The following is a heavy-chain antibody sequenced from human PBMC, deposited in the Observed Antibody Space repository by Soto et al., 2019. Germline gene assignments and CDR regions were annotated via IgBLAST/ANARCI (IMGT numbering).Heavy chain of an antibody. CDR1: GFTFSSYW. CDR3: ARDVGYCSGGSCYRYYGMDV. V-gene: IGHV3-74*01. Sequence: EVQLVESGGGLVQPGGSLRLSCAASGFTFSSYWMHWVRQAPGKGLVWVSRINSDGSSTSYADSVKGRFTISRDNAKNKLYLQMNSLRAEDTAVYYCARDVGYCSGGSCYRYYGMDVWGQGTTVTVSS. J-gene: IGHJ6*02. CDR2: INSDGSST. D-gene: IGHD2-15*01.